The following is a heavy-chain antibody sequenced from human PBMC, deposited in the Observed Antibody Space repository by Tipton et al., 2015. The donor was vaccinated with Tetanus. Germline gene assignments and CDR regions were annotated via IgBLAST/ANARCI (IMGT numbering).Heavy chain of an antibody. J-gene: IGHJ4*02. CDR3: ARGKDYYGSGSYLGYYFDY. CDR2: ISYDGSNK. Sequence: SLRLSCAASGFTFSSYAMHWVRRAPGKGLEWVAVISYDGSNKYYADSVKGRFTISRDNSKNTLYLQMNSLRAEDTAVYYCARGKDYYGSGSYLGYYFDYWGQGTLVTVSS. CDR1: GFTFSSYA. V-gene: IGHV3-30-3*01. D-gene: IGHD3-10*01.